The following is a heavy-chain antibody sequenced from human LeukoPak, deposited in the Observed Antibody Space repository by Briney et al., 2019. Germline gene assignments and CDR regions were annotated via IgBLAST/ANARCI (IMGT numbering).Heavy chain of an antibody. CDR3: ARDGDYYDSSRQDY. J-gene: IGHJ4*02. V-gene: IGHV3-30-3*01. Sequence: GGSLRLSCAASGFTFSSYAMHWVRQAPGKGLEWVAVISYDGSNKYYADSVKGRFTISRDNSKNTLYLQMNSLRAEDTAVYYCARDGDYYDSSRQDYWGQGTLVAVSS. D-gene: IGHD3-22*01. CDR1: GFTFSSYA. CDR2: ISYDGSNK.